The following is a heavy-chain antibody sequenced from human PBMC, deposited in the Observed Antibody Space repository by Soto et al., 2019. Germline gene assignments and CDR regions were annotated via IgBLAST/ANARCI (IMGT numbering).Heavy chain of an antibody. CDR1: GFPFGDSW. J-gene: IGHJ5*02. CDR2: IKHDGSEN. V-gene: IGHV3-7*05. CDR3: ARNGPKVYEFDP. D-gene: IGHD3-22*01. Sequence: GGSLRLSCVASGFPFGDSWMSWVRQAPGKGLEWVANIKHDGSENYYADSVKGRFTISRDNAKNSLYLEMNSLRAEDTAVYYCARNGPKVYEFDPWGQGTLVTVSS.